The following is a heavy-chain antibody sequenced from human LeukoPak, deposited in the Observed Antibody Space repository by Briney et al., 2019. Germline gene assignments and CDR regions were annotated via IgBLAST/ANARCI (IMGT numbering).Heavy chain of an antibody. V-gene: IGHV4-4*02. CDR2: IHHSGKT. J-gene: IGHJ6*03. CDR1: GDSISSINW. Sequence: SGTLSLTCAVSGDSISSINWWTWVRLSPEKGLEWIGEIHHSGKTNYNPSLKSRVTMSVDTSKNQFSLKLNSVTAADTAVYYCARENLEWLENNYYYMDVWGKGTTVAVSS. D-gene: IGHD3-3*01. CDR3: ARENLEWLENNYYYMDV.